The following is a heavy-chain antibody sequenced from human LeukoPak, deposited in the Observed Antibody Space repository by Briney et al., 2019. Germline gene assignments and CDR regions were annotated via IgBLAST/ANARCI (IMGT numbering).Heavy chain of an antibody. CDR3: ARDQCSSASCYGSRKNWFDP. Sequence: ASVKVSCKAAGGTFSTYIISWVRQAPGQGLEWMGRIIPVIDKTNYAQKFQDRVTITTDKSTGTVYMELSSLKSEDTAVYYCARDQCSSASCYGSRKNWFDPWGQGTVVTVSS. V-gene: IGHV1-69*08. CDR1: GGTFSTYI. D-gene: IGHD2-2*01. CDR2: IIPVIDKT. J-gene: IGHJ5*02.